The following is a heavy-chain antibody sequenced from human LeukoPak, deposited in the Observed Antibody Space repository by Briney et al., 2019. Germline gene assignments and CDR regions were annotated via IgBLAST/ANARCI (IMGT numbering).Heavy chain of an antibody. D-gene: IGHD6-19*01. J-gene: IGHJ4*02. CDR3: AALIAVAAFDY. Sequence: GGSLRLSCAASGFTFSSYAMSWVRHAPGKGLEWVSAISGSGGSTYYADSVKGRFTISRHNSKNTLYLQMNSLRAEDTAVYYCAALIAVAAFDYGGQGTLVTVSS. CDR2: ISGSGGST. V-gene: IGHV3-23*01. CDR1: GFTFSSYA.